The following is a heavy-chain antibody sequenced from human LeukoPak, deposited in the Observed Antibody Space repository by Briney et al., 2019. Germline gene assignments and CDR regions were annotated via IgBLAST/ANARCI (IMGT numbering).Heavy chain of an antibody. CDR1: CDPISNYY. J-gene: IGHJ4*02. CDR3: ARGSSRGLGY. D-gene: IGHD3-10*01. CDR2: ISYSGST. Sequence: SETLSLTRTVSCDPISNYYGSCIRQPPGETLEWIGYISYSGSTNYNPSLKSRVTMLVDTSMNQFSLNLNSVTAADTAVYYCARGSSRGLGYWGQGTLVTVSS. V-gene: IGHV4-59*01.